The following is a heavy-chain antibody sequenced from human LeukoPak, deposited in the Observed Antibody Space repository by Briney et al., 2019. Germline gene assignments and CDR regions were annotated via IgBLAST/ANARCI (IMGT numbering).Heavy chain of an antibody. CDR1: GFTFSTYS. V-gene: IGHV3-48*02. Sequence: GGSLRLSCAASGFTFSTYSMNWVRHAPGKWLECVSYISSSSSTIYYADSVKGRFTLSRDNAKNSLYLQMNSLRDEDTAVYSCARGMAQQWPEYFQHWGQGGLVTVSS. D-gene: IGHD6-19*01. J-gene: IGHJ1*01. CDR2: ISSSSSTI. CDR3: ARGMAQQWPEYFQH.